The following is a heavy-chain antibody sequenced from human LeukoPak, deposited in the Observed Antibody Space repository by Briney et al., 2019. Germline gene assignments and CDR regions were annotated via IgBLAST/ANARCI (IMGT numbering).Heavy chain of an antibody. J-gene: IGHJ5*02. D-gene: IGHD3-3*01. CDR2: INPNSGGT. Sequence: ASVKVSCKASGYTFTCYYMHWVRQAPGQGLEWMGWINPNSGGTNYAQKFQGRVTMTRDTSISTAYMELSRLRSDDTAVYYCARALEKVLVWLLVSSARLNWFDPWGQGTLVTVS. CDR1: GYTFTCYY. V-gene: IGHV1-2*02. CDR3: ARALEKVLVWLLVSSARLNWFDP.